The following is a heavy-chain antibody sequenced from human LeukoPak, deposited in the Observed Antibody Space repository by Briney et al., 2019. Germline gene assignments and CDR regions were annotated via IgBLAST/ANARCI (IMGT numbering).Heavy chain of an antibody. Sequence: GGSLRLSCATSGFTFSTYNMNWVRQAPGKGLEWVSYISSSSRTIYCADSVKGRFTISRDNAKNSLYLQMNSLRDEDTAVYYCARDPGYSYGFAFDFWGQGTMVTVSS. D-gene: IGHD5-18*01. CDR3: ARDPGYSYGFAFDF. J-gene: IGHJ3*01. CDR2: ISSSSRTI. V-gene: IGHV3-48*02. CDR1: GFTFSTYN.